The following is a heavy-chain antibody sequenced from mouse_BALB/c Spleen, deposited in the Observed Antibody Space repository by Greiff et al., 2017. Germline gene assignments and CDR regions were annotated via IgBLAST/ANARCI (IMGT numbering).Heavy chain of an antibody. CDR2: ISSGSSTI. Sequence: EVMLVESGGGLVQPGGSRKLSCAASGFTFSSFGMHWVRQAPEKGLEWVAYISSGSSTIYYADTVKGRFTISRDNPKNTLFLQMTSLRSEDTAMYYCARDYAVVSLDYWGQGTTLTVSS. CDR1: GFTFSSFG. V-gene: IGHV5-17*02. D-gene: IGHD1-1*01. CDR3: ARDYAVVSLDY. J-gene: IGHJ2*01.